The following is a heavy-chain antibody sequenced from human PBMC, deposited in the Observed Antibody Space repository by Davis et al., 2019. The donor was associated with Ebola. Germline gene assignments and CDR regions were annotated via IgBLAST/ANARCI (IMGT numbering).Heavy chain of an antibody. CDR1: GFTFSSYA. D-gene: IGHD6-13*01. CDR3: AKFPQQLLGNFDY. J-gene: IGHJ4*02. V-gene: IGHV3-23*01. CDR2: ISGSGGST. Sequence: GESLKISCTASGFTFSSYAMSWVRQAPGKGLEWVSAISGSGGSTYYADSVKGRFTISRDNSKNTLYLQMNSLRAEDTAVYYCAKFPQQLLGNFDYWGQGTLVTVSS.